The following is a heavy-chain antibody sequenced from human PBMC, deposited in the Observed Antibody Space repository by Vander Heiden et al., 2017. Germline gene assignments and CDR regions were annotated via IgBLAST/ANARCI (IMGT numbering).Heavy chain of an antibody. CDR2: IWYDGSNK. V-gene: IGHV3-33*01. D-gene: IGHD6-19*01. J-gene: IGHJ5*02. CDR1: GPFRSYG. Sequence: CAVSGPFRSYGMHWVRQAPGKGLEWVAVIWYDGSNKYYADSVKGRFTISRDNSKNTLYLQMNSLRAEDTAVYYCARDGDSSGWYAGMGWFDPWGQGTLVTVSS. CDR3: ARDGDSSGWYAGMGWFDP.